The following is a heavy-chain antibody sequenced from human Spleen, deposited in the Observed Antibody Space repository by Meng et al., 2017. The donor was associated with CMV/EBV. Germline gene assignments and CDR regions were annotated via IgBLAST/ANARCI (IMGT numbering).Heavy chain of an antibody. CDR2: ISWDSGST. Sequence: GGSLRLSCAASGFPFDEYAMHWVRQVPGKGLEWVSGISWDSGSTSYAASVRGRFSISRENAKNSVYLQMNSLRPDDMALYYCAKDRASRREGAFDMWGQGIMVTVSS. D-gene: IGHD2-2*01. CDR1: GFPFDEYA. V-gene: IGHV3-9*03. CDR3: AKDRASRREGAFDM. J-gene: IGHJ3*02.